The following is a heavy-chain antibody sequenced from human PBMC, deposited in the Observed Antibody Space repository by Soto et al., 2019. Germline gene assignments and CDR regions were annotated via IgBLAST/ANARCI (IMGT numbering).Heavy chain of an antibody. CDR3: ARYSRTDGYKEDYFDY. V-gene: IGHV3-30*04. CDR1: GFTFSNYA. D-gene: IGHD5-18*01. CDR2: ISYDGRDE. Sequence: QVQLVESGGGVVKPGRSLRLSCTASGFTFSNYAIHWVRQAPGKGLEWVALISYDGRDEYYADSVKGRFTISRDNSKNKLYLQMNCLRAEDTGMFCCARYSRTDGYKEDYFDYWGQGTLVTFS. J-gene: IGHJ4*02.